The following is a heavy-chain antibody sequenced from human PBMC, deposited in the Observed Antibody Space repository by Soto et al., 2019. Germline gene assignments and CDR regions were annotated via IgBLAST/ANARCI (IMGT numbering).Heavy chain of an antibody. CDR2: IYYSGST. V-gene: IGHV4-59*01. D-gene: IGHD5-18*01. CDR1: GGSIRSYD. Sequence: PSGTLSLACAVSGGSIRSYDGSGIRQPPGKGLEWIGYIYYSGSTNYNPSLKRRVTISLDTSKNQFSLNPNSWTAADTAVYYCARTLYSYGPRVDDWGQGTLVTVSS. J-gene: IGHJ4*02. CDR3: ARTLYSYGPRVDD.